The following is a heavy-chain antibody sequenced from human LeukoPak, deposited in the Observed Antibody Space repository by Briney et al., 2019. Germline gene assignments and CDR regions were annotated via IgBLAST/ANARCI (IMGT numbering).Heavy chain of an antibody. D-gene: IGHD3-22*01. Sequence: GGSLRLSCAASGFTFSSFAMTWVRQAPGKGLEWVSVISASGGTTYYAASVKGRFTLSRDNSNRTLFLEMSSLRVDDTAVYYCAREGTYYDSSGYYVSWGQGTLVTVSS. V-gene: IGHV3-23*01. J-gene: IGHJ5*02. CDR2: ISASGGTT. CDR1: GFTFSSFA. CDR3: AREGTYYDSSGYYVS.